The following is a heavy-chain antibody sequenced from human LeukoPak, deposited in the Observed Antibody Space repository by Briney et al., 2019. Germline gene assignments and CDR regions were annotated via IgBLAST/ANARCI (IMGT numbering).Heavy chain of an antibody. Sequence: GGSLTLSCAASGFTFSIYAMHWVRQAPGKGLEYVSAIICYGGSTYYANSVKGRFTICRDNSTNTLYLQMGSLRAEEMAVYYCARGSVGYYDPLIWGQGTLVTVSS. CDR3: ARGSVGYYDPLI. J-gene: IGHJ4*02. CDR2: IICYGGST. D-gene: IGHD3-16*01. V-gene: IGHV3-64*01. CDR1: GFTFSIYA.